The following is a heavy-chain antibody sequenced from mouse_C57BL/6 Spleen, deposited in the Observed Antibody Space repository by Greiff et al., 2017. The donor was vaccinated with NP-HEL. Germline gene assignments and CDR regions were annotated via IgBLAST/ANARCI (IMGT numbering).Heavy chain of an antibody. CDR3: ARKVLYYGSSYLDY. Sequence: VQLQQPGAELVMPGASVKLSCKASGYTFTSYWMHWVKQRPGQGLEWIGEIDPSDSYTNYNQKFKGKSKLTVDKSSSTAYMQLSSLTSEDSAVYYCARKVLYYGSSYLDYWGQGTTLTVSS. D-gene: IGHD1-1*01. V-gene: IGHV1-69*01. CDR2: IDPSDSYT. J-gene: IGHJ2*01. CDR1: GYTFTSYW.